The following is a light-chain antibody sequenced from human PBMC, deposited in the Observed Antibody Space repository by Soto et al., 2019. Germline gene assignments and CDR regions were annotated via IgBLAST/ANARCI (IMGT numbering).Light chain of an antibody. CDR2: AAS. CDR1: QSISSY. V-gene: IGKV1-39*01. CDR3: QQSYSTLYT. Sequence: DIQMTQSPSSLSASVGDRVTITCRASQSISSYLNWYQQKPGKAPKLLIYAASSLHSGVPSRFSGSGSVTDFTLTISSLQPEDFATYYCQQSYSTLYTFGQGTKLEIK. J-gene: IGKJ2*01.